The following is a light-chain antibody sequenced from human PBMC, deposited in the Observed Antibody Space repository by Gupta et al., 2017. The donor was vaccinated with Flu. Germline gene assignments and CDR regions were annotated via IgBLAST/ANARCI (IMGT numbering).Light chain of an antibody. J-gene: IGLJ1*01. CDR2: YKSDSDK. CDR3: LIWHSSAYV. CDR1: VGAYR. Sequence: VGAYRIYWYQQKPGSPPQYLLSYKSDSDKQQGSGVPSRFSGSKDASANAGILFISGLHSEDEADYYCLIWHSSAYVFGTGTKVTVL. V-gene: IGLV5-45*01.